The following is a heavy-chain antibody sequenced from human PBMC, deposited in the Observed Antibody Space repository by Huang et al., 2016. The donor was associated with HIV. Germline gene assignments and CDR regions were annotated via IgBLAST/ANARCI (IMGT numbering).Heavy chain of an antibody. CDR2: ISYDGSNK. D-gene: IGHD1-26*01. V-gene: IGHV3-30*18. CDR3: AKDGADEEWDIDY. CDR1: GFSFRTYG. J-gene: IGHJ4*02. Sequence: VQLVESGGGVVQPGRSLRLACAASGFSFRTYGLHWVRQAPGKGREWVAVISYDGSNKDYAHSVKGRFTISRDTSENKVYLQMNSLRHEDTAVYYCAKDGADEEWDIDYWGQGTLVTVSS.